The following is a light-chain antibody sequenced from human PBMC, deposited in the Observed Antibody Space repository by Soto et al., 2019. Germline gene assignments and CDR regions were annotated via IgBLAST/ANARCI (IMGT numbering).Light chain of an antibody. CDR3: QLYSPPPQWT. J-gene: IGKJ1*01. CDR2: WAS. CDR1: QSAFYSFNNKNY. V-gene: IGKV4-1*01. Sequence: DIVMTQSPDSLAVSLGERATINCKSSQSAFYSFNNKNYLAWYQQKPGQPPKLLIYWASIRESGVPDRFTGSGSGTDFTLTINSLQAEDVAVYYCQLYSPPPQWTVGQGTKVEIK.